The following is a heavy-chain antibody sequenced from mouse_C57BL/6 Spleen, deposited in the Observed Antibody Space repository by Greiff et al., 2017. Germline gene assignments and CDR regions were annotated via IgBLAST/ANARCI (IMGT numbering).Heavy chain of an antibody. CDR1: GYTFTDYY. Sequence: VQLQQSGPELVKPGASVKISCKASGYTFTDYYMNWVKQSHGKSLEWIGDINPNNGGTSYNQKFKGKATLTVDKSSSTAYMELRSLTSEDSAVXYCARGGYDYGDFDYWGQGTTLTVSS. CDR3: ARGGYDYGDFDY. J-gene: IGHJ2*01. D-gene: IGHD2-4*01. CDR2: INPNNGGT. V-gene: IGHV1-26*01.